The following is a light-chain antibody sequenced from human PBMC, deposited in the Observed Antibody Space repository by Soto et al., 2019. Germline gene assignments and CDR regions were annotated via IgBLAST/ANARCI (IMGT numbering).Light chain of an antibody. CDR3: AAWDDSLSVVV. CDR2: RNN. V-gene: IGLV1-47*01. Sequence: QSVLTQPPSASGTPGQRVTVSCSGSSSNIGSNYVYWYQQLPGTAPKLLIYRNNQRPSGVPDRFSGSKSGTSASLAISGLRSEDEADYYCAAWDDSLSVVVFGVGTKISVL. CDR1: SSNIGSNY. J-gene: IGLJ2*01.